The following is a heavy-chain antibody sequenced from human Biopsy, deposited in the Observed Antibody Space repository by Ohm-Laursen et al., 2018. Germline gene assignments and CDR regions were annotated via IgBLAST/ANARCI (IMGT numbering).Heavy chain of an antibody. Sequence: PETLSLTCTVSGDSIRNYYWSWIRQAAGKGLEWIGRIYPGGGTIYNPSLKSRVTMSVDTSKNHFSLNLNSVTAADTAVYYCAGIVLGPTNDAFDIWGQGTMVTVSS. CDR2: IYPGGGT. J-gene: IGHJ3*02. D-gene: IGHD1-26*01. CDR1: GDSIRNYY. CDR3: AGIVLGPTNDAFDI. V-gene: IGHV4-4*07.